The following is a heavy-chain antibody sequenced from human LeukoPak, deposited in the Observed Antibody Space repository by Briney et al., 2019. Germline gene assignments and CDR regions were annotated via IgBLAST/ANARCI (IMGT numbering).Heavy chain of an antibody. CDR1: GFTFSSYW. CDR2: IKQDGSEK. CDR3: ARDGGVNGYYYYYMDV. Sequence: GGSLRLSCAASGFTFSSYWMSWVRQAPGKGLEWVANIKQDGSEKYYVDSVKGRFTISRDDAKNSLYLQMNSLRAEDTAVYYCARDGGVNGYYYYYMDVWGKGTTVTVSS. D-gene: IGHD3-16*01. V-gene: IGHV3-7*01. J-gene: IGHJ6*03.